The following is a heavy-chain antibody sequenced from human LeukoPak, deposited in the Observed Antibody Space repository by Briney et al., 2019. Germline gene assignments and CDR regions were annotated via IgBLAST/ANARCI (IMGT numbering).Heavy chain of an antibody. V-gene: IGHV3-11*01. CDR3: AREHYDYVWGSYRYKGYYFDY. J-gene: IGHJ4*02. CDR2: ISSSGSTI. Sequence: GGSLRLSCAASGFTSSDYYMSWIRQAPGKGLEWVSYISSSGSTIYYADSVKGRFTISRDNAKNSLYLQMNSLRAEDTAVYYCAREHYDYVWGSYRYKGYYFDYWGQGTLVTVSS. D-gene: IGHD3-16*02. CDR1: GFTSSDYY.